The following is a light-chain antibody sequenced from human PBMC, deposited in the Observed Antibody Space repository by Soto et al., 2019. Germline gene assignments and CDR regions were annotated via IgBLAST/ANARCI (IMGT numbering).Light chain of an antibody. J-gene: IGKJ3*01. CDR3: QQYENLPRFI. CDR2: KAS. CDR1: QTISSW. Sequence: DIQMTQSPSTLSGSVGDRVTITCRASQTISSWLAWYQQKPGKAPKLLIYKASTLKSGVPSRFSGSGSGTEFTLTISSLQPDDFATYYCQQYENLPRFIFGPGTKVEIK. V-gene: IGKV1-5*03.